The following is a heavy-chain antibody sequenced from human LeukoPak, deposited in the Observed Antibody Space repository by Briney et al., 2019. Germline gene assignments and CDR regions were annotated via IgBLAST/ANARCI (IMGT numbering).Heavy chain of an antibody. CDR3: ATTAAAGTRLAWFDP. V-gene: IGHV4-4*02. CDR1: GGFISSYSW. J-gene: IGHJ5*02. Sequence: PSETLSLTCVVSGGFISSYSWWSWVRQPPGKGLDWIGEIYHSGSTNYNPSLKSRVTISLDKSKNQFSLKLSSVTAADTAVYYCATTAAAGTRLAWFDPWGQGTLVTVSS. D-gene: IGHD6-13*01. CDR2: IYHSGST.